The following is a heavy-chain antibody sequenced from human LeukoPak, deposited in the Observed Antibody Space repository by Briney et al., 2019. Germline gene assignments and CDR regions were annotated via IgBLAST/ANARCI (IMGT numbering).Heavy chain of an antibody. V-gene: IGHV1-46*01. CDR1: GYTFTSYY. D-gene: IGHD3-22*01. CDR2: INPSGGST. CDR3: ARGGITMIVVVIDY. Sequence: ASVKVSCKASGYTFTSYYMHWVRQAPGQGLEWMGIINPSGGSTSYAQKFQGRVTMTRDTSISTAYMELSRLRSDDTAAYYCARGGITMIVVVIDYWGQGTLVTVSS. J-gene: IGHJ4*02.